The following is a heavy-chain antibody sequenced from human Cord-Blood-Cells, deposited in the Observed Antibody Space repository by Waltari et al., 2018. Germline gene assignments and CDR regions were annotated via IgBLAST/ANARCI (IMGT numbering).Heavy chain of an antibody. CDR3: ARAPGETHWYFDL. V-gene: IGHV1-69*10. Sequence: QVQLVQSGAEVKKPGSSVKVSCKASGGTFSSYAIRWVRQAPGQGLEWMGWIIPILGIANYAQKFQGRVPITADKSTSTAYMALSSLRSEDTAVYYCARAPGETHWYFDLWGRGTLVTVSS. CDR1: GGTFSSYA. D-gene: IGHD7-27*01. CDR2: IIPILGIA. J-gene: IGHJ2*01.